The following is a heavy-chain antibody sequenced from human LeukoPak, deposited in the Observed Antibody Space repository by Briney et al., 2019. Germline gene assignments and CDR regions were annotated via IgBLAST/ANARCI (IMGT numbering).Heavy chain of an antibody. CDR3: ARETRRRYFESYYGMDV. J-gene: IGHJ6*02. CDR1: GYTFTNYG. Sequence: ASVKVSCKASGYTFTNYGVSWVRLAPGQGLEWMGWISGYNGDTNYAQKLQGRVTMTTDTSTSIAYMELRSLRYDDTAVYYCARETRRRYFESYYGMDVWGQETTVTVSS. CDR2: ISGYNGDT. D-gene: IGHD3-9*01. V-gene: IGHV1-18*01.